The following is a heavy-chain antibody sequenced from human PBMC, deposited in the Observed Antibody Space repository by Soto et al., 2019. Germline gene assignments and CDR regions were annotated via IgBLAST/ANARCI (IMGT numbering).Heavy chain of an antibody. CDR1: GFPISSYG. CDR3: ARQNYSTYVGKSESAIDYHYGMDV. D-gene: IGHD4-4*01. CDR2: ISYDGSNK. Sequence: VGSLRLSWAAAGFPISSYGLRCVLHAPGKGLEWVGVISYDGSNKYYADSAKGRFTISRDNPQNTLYLQMNSLRAEDTAVYYCARQNYSTYVGKSESAIDYHYGMDVWGQGTRVTVSS. V-gene: IGHV3-30-3*01. J-gene: IGHJ6*02.